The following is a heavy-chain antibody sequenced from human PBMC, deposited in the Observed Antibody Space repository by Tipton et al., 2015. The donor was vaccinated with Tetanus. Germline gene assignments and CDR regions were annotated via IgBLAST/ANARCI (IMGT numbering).Heavy chain of an antibody. J-gene: IGHJ5*02. Sequence: SLRLSCAASGFTFSSYSMSWVRQAPGKGLEWVSSISSSSSYIYYADSVKGRFTISRDNAKNSLYLQMNSLRAEDTAVYYCARGGYCSGGSCYGFDPWGQGTLVTVSS. D-gene: IGHD2-15*01. CDR2: ISSSSSYI. CDR1: GFTFSSYS. V-gene: IGHV3-21*01. CDR3: ARGGYCSGGSCYGFDP.